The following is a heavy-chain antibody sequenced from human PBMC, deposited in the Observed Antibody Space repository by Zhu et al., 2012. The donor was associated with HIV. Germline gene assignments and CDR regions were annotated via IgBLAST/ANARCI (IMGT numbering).Heavy chain of an antibody. Sequence: QVQLQESGPGLVKPSETLSLTCTVSGYSISSGYYWGWIRQPPGKGLGWIGSIYHSGSTYYNPSLKSRVTISVDTSKNQFSLKLSSVTAADTAVYYCARDTYYYGSGSDFDYWGQGTLVTVSX. J-gene: IGHJ4*02. CDR1: GYSISSGYY. CDR2: IYHSGST. CDR3: ARDTYYYGSGSDFDY. V-gene: IGHV4-38-2*02. D-gene: IGHD3-10*01.